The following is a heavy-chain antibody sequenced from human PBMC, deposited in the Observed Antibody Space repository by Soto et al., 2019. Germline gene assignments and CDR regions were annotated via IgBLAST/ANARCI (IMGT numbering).Heavy chain of an antibody. J-gene: IGHJ6*03. CDR1: GYTFTSYD. CDR2: MNPNSGNT. D-gene: IGHD3-10*01. V-gene: IGHV1-8*01. Sequence: ASVKVSCKASGYTFTSYDINWVRQATGQGLEWMGWMNPNSGNTGYAQKFQGRVTMTRNTSISTAYMELSSLRSEDTAVYYCERGKYYYGSGKYMDVWGKGTTVTVSS. CDR3: ERGKYYYGSGKYMDV.